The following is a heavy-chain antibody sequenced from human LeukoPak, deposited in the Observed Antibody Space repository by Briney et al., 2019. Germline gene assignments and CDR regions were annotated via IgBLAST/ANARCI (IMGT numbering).Heavy chain of an antibody. V-gene: IGHV4-59*01. Sequence: SETLSLTCTVSGGSISGYWWSWFRQPPGKGLEYIGYIYYSGSTNYNPSLMSRVTISVDTSKNQFSLKLTSVTAADTAVYYCARSSKRGYSGYAPEGYFDYWGQGTLVTLSS. CDR1: GGSISGYW. J-gene: IGHJ4*02. D-gene: IGHD5-12*01. CDR2: IYYSGST. CDR3: ARSSKRGYSGYAPEGYFDY.